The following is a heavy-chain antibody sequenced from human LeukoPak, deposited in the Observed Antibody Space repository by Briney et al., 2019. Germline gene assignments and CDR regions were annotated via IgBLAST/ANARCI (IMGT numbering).Heavy chain of an antibody. J-gene: IGHJ4*02. V-gene: IGHV3-48*02. CDR3: ARDHEPNYYDSSGYYLPADY. Sequence: PGGSLRLSCAASGFTFSTYSMNWVRQAPGKGLEWVSYISYSSSAIYYADSVKGRFTISRDNAKHSLYLQMNSLRDEDTAVYYCARDHEPNYYDSSGYYLPADYWGQGTLVTVSS. CDR2: ISYSSSAI. D-gene: IGHD3-22*01. CDR1: GFTFSTYS.